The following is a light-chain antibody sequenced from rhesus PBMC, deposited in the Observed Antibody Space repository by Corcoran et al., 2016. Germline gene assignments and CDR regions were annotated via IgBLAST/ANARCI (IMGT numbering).Light chain of an antibody. CDR1: QGITSY. CDR3: QQGNSDPPT. J-gene: IGKJ1*01. CDR2: YAN. Sequence: DIQMSQSPSSLSASVGDRVTITCRASQGITSYLNWYQQKPGKAPKLLIYYANSLASGVPSRFSGSGSGTDFNLTISSLQPEDFATYYCQQGNSDPPTFGQGTKVEIK. V-gene: IGKV1-32*02.